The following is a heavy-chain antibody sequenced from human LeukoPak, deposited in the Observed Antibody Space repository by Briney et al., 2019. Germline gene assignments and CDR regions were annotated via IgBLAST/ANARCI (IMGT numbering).Heavy chain of an antibody. J-gene: IGHJ2*01. D-gene: IGHD4-17*01. CDR2: INTDGSST. CDR3: AKDWGTTVTPDWYFDP. V-gene: IGHV3-74*01. CDR1: GFTFSSYW. Sequence: PGGSLRLSCAASGFTFSSYWMHWVRQAPGKGLVWVSRINTDGSSTYYADSVKGRFTISRDNSKNTLYLQMNSLRAEDTAVYYCAKDWGTTVTPDWYFDPWGRGTLVTVSS.